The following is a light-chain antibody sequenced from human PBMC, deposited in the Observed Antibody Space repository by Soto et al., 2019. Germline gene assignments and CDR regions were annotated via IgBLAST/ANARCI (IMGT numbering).Light chain of an antibody. CDR2: GAS. Sequence: ETVLTQSPGTLSLSPGERATLSCRASQSVSSNYLAWYQHKPGQAPRLLIYGASNRATGIPDRFSGSGSGTDFTLTISRLEPEDFAVYYCQRYVTSPPSWTFGQGTKVEVK. CDR3: QRYVTSPPSWT. CDR1: QSVSSNY. J-gene: IGKJ1*01. V-gene: IGKV3-20*01.